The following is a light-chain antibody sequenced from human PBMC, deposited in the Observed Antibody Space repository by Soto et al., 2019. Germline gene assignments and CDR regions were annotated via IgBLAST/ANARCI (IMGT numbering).Light chain of an antibody. J-gene: IGLJ2*01. CDR3: SSYTSSSTVI. V-gene: IGLV2-14*03. CDR2: DVR. CDR1: SSDIGGYNY. Sequence: QSALTQPASVSGSPGQSITISCTGTSSDIGGYNYISWYQQHPGKAPKFIIYDVRNRPSGVSNRFSGSRSGNTASLTISGLRAEDEADYYCSSYTSSSTVIFGGGTKLT.